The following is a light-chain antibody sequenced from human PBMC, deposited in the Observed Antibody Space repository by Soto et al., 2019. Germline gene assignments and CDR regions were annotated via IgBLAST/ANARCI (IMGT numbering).Light chain of an antibody. Sequence: QPVLTQPPSASGTPGQSLTISCSGSSSNIGSHFVYWYQHLPGTAPKLLIFRDGQRPSGVPARFFGSQSGTSASLAITGLRSEDEADYYCAVWDQSLTGWVFGGGTKLTVL. CDR3: AVWDQSLTGWV. CDR1: SSNIGSHF. J-gene: IGLJ3*02. V-gene: IGLV1-47*01. CDR2: RDG.